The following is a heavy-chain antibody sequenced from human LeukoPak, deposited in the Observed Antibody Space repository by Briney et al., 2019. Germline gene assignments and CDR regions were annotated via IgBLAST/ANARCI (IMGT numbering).Heavy chain of an antibody. D-gene: IGHD6-13*01. CDR2: INPNSGGT. V-gene: IGHV1-2*02. CDR1: GYTFTGYY. J-gene: IGHJ4*02. Sequence: ASVKVSCKASGYTFTGYYMHWVRQAPGQGLEWMGWINPNSGGTNYAQKFQGRVTITRDTSTSTVYMELSSLRSEDTAVYYCAYSSSWYPDYWGQGTLVTVSS. CDR3: AYSSSWYPDY.